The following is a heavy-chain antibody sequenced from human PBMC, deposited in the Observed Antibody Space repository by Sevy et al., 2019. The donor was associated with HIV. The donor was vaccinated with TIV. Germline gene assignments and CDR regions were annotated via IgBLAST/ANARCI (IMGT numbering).Heavy chain of an antibody. J-gene: IGHJ4*02. CDR2: IYYNGHI. V-gene: IGHV4-59*08. CDR3: AGENAWGRGYS. CDR1: GGSITSLY. D-gene: IGHD6-25*01. Sequence: SETLSLTCTVSGGSITSLYWNWIRQPPGNGLEWIANIYYNGHINYNPSLKSRVTLSLDTSKNQFSLRLSSVTAADTAMYYCAGENAWGRGYSWGQGNLVTVSS.